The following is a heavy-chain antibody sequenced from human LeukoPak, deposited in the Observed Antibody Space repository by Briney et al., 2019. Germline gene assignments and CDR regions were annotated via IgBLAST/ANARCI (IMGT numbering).Heavy chain of an antibody. CDR3: ASGGVGGALDY. CDR1: GGTFSSYA. J-gene: IGHJ4*02. Sequence: ASVKVSCKASGGTFSSYAISWVRQAPGQGLEWMGGVIPIFGTANYAQKFQGRVTITADESTSTAYMELSSLRSEDTAVYYCASGGVGGALDYWGQGTLVTVPS. V-gene: IGHV1-69*13. CDR2: VIPIFGTA. D-gene: IGHD3-16*01.